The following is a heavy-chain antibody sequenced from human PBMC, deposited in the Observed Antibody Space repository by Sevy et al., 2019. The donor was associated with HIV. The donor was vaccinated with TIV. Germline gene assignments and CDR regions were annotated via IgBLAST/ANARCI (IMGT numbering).Heavy chain of an antibody. CDR3: AGAYDSSGLNWYFDL. CDR1: GGTFSSYA. D-gene: IGHD3-22*01. Sequence: ASVKVSCKASGGTFSSYAISWVRQAPGQGLEWMGGIIPIFGTANYAQKFQGRVTITADESTSTAYMELSSLRSEDTAVYYCAGAYDSSGLNWYFDLWGRGTLVTVSS. J-gene: IGHJ2*01. CDR2: IIPIFGTA. V-gene: IGHV1-69*13.